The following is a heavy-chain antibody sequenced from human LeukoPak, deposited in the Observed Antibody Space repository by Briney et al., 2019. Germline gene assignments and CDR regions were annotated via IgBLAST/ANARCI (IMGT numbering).Heavy chain of an antibody. D-gene: IGHD2-2*01. V-gene: IGHV3-30*18. CDR3: AKTRESNIVVVPATMRYYYYMDV. Sequence: PGGSLRLSCAASGFTFSSYAMHWVRQAPGKGLEWVTIISYDGSNKYYVDSVKGRFTISRDNSKNTLYLQMNSLRPEDTAVYYCAKTRESNIVVVPATMRYYYYMDVWGKGTTVTVSS. CDR1: GFTFSSYA. J-gene: IGHJ6*03. CDR2: ISYDGSNK.